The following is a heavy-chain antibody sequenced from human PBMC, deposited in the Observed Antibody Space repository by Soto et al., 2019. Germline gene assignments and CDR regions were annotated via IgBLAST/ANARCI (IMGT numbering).Heavy chain of an antibody. J-gene: IGHJ4*02. Sequence: SETLSLTCTVSGGSISSYYWSWLRQPPGKGLEWIGYIYYSGSTNYNPSLKSRVTISVDTSKNQFSLKLSSVTAADTAVYYCARADGEMATKSSQYFNYWGQGTLVTVSS. CDR2: IYYSGST. CDR3: ARADGEMATKSSQYFNY. V-gene: IGHV4-59*01. CDR1: GGSISSYY. D-gene: IGHD5-12*01.